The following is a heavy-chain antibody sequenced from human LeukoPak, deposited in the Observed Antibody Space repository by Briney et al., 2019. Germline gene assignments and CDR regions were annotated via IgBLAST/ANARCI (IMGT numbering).Heavy chain of an antibody. Sequence: GGSLRLSCAASGFTFSNFGMHWVRQAPGKGLEWVAFIRRIDGENTYYTDSVKGRFTISRDNSKNTLYLQMSSLRVEDTAVYFCVKDHPSFDYWGQGTLVTVSS. CDR1: GFTFSNFG. CDR3: VKDHPSFDY. CDR2: IRRIDGENT. J-gene: IGHJ4*02. V-gene: IGHV3-30*02.